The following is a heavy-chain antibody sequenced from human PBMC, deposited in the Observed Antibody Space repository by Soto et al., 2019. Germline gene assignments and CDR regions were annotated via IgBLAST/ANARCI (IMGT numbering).Heavy chain of an antibody. V-gene: IGHV3-30*09. Sequence: QVQMVESGGGLVQPGRSLRLTCTASGFNFNRFAIHWVRQAPGKGLEWVAVISYDGNNEYVAVPLRDRFAISRDNSQNTGVLQRDDGRGEDTARDDCAREPATPYWGGAEDHWGQGSLVIVSS. CDR1: GFNFNRFA. D-gene: IGHD2-21*01. J-gene: IGHJ4*02. CDR2: ISYDGNNE. CDR3: AREPATPYWGGAEDH.